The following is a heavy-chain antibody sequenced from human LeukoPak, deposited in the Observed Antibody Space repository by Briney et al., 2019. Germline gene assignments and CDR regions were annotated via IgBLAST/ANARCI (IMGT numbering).Heavy chain of an antibody. D-gene: IGHD3-3*01. V-gene: IGHV4-4*02. CDR2: IYHSGST. Sequence: PSETLSLTCAVSGGSISSSNWWSWVRQPPGKGLEWIGEIYHSGSTNYNPSLKSRVTISVDKSKNQFSLKLSSVTAADTAVYYCARDRGYDFWSGYYPVYYYYGTDVWGQGTTVTVSS. CDR3: ARDRGYDFWSGYYPVYYYYGTDV. J-gene: IGHJ6*02. CDR1: GGSISSSNW.